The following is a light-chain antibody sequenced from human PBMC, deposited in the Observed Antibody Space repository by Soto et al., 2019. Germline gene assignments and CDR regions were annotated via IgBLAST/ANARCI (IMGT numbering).Light chain of an antibody. CDR3: RPANRFPLT. CDR1: QDVSSW. CDR2: SAS. V-gene: IGKV1-12*01. J-gene: IGKJ4*01. Sequence: DIQVTQSPSSVSASVGDRVTITCRTSQDVSSWLAWYQQKPGKAPELLISSASTLQTGVPSRFSGSGAGTDFTLTINSLQPEDFAAYCCRPANRFPLTFGGGTKEEIK.